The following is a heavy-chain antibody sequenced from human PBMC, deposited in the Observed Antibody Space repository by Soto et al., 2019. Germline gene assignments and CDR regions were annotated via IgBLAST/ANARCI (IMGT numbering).Heavy chain of an antibody. D-gene: IGHD6-13*01. CDR2: ISGSGGST. V-gene: IGHV3-23*01. Sequence: GGSLRLSCAASGFTFSSYAMSWVRQAPGKGLEWVSAISGSGGSTYYADSVKGTFTISRDNSKNTLYLQMNSLRAEDTAVYYCARFSIAAAGRNKFDYWGQGTLVTVSS. CDR1: GFTFSSYA. CDR3: ARFSIAAAGRNKFDY. J-gene: IGHJ4*02.